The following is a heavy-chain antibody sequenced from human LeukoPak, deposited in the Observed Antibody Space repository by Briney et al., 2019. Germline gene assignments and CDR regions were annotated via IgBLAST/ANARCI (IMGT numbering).Heavy chain of an antibody. V-gene: IGHV3-7*01. CDR2: IKQDGSEK. Sequence: GGSLRLSCAASGFTFGSYWMSWVRQAPGKGLEWVANIKQDGSEKYYVDSVKGRFTISRDNAKNSLYLQMNSLRAEDTAVYYCARYRDYYDSSGYFDYWGQGTLVTVSS. CDR1: GFTFGSYW. CDR3: ARYRDYYDSSGYFDY. J-gene: IGHJ4*02. D-gene: IGHD3-22*01.